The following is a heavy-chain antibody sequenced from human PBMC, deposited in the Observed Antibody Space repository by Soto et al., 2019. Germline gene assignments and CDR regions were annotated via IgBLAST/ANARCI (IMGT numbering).Heavy chain of an antibody. V-gene: IGHV3-66*01. J-gene: IGHJ6*02. Sequence: GGSLRLSCAASGFTVSSNYMSWVRQAPGKGLEWVSVIYSGGSTYYADSVKGRFTISRDNAKNSLYLQMNSLRVEDTAVYYCARDLSAYGYGMDVWGQGTTVTVSS. CDR1: GFTVSSNY. CDR2: IYSGGST. CDR3: ARDLSAYGYGMDV. D-gene: IGHD4-17*01.